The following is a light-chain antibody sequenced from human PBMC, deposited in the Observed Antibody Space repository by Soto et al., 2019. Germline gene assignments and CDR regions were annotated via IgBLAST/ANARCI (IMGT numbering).Light chain of an antibody. V-gene: IGLV2-14*01. Sequence: QSALSQPTSVSGSPGQSITISCTGTSNDVGYYNYVSWYQQHPGQAPKLMISEVTTRPSGVSDRFSGSKSGNTASLTISRLQAEDEAHYYCSSYTSSSIRVFGGGTKVTVL. CDR3: SSYTSSSIRV. CDR2: EVT. J-gene: IGLJ3*02. CDR1: SNDVGYYNY.